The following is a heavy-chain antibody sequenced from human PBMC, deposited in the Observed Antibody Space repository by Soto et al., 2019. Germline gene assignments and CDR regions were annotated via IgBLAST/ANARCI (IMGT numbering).Heavy chain of an antibody. D-gene: IGHD6-19*01. CDR1: GFTFSSYG. Sequence: GGSLRLSCAASGFTFSSYGMHWVRQAPGKGLEWVAVIWYDGSNKYYADSVKGRFTISRDNSKNTLYLQMNSLRAEDTAVYYCARETSRGRLQWLVPDGMDVWGQGTTVTVSS. J-gene: IGHJ6*02. CDR3: ARETSRGRLQWLVPDGMDV. CDR2: IWYDGSNK. V-gene: IGHV3-33*01.